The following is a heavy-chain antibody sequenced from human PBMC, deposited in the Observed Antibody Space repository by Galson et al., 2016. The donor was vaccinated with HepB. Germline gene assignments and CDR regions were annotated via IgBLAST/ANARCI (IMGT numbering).Heavy chain of an antibody. CDR3: AKGGTSITMIVVVNEWFDP. V-gene: IGHV1-2*02. CDR1: GYTFTGYY. CDR2: INPNSGGT. J-gene: IGHJ5*02. Sequence: SVKVSCKASGYTFTGYYMHWVRQAPGQGLEWMGWINPNSGGTNYAQKFQGRVTMTRDTSISTAYMELSRLRSDDTAVYYCAKGGTSITMIVVVNEWFDPWGQGTLVTVSS. D-gene: IGHD3-22*01.